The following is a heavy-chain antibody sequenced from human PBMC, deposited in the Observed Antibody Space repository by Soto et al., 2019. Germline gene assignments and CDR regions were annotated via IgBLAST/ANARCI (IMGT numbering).Heavy chain of an antibody. D-gene: IGHD6-6*01. CDR1: GDSVSSNTAA. Sequence: SQTLSLTCAISGDSVSSNTAAWNWIRQSPSRGLEWLGRTYYRSKWYSDYAVSMRGRITINPDTSKNQFSLKLSSVTAADTAVYYCARHRGIAARPSPYYYYGMDVWGQGTTVTVS. V-gene: IGHV6-1*01. J-gene: IGHJ6*02. CDR2: TYYRSKWYS. CDR3: ARHRGIAARPSPYYYYGMDV.